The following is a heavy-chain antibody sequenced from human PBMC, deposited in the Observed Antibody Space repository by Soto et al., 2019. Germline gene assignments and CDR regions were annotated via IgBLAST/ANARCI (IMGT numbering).Heavy chain of an antibody. J-gene: IGHJ4*02. CDR1: GFTFSNNA. CDR2: MSGTAGNT. D-gene: IGHD3-10*01. Sequence: EVQLLESGGGLVQPGGSLRLSCAASGFTFSNNAMTWVRQAPGKGLEWVSTMSGTAGNTYYADSVKGRFTISRDNSKNTLYLQMNSLRAEDTAVYYCAKKYYFGSGSYVFYFDYWGQGTLVTVSS. V-gene: IGHV3-23*01. CDR3: AKKYYFGSGSYVFYFDY.